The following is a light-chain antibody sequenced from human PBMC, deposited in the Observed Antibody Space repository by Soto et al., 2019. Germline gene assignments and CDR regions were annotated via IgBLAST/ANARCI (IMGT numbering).Light chain of an antibody. J-gene: IGKJ4*01. CDR2: DAS. CDR1: QSVGSS. V-gene: IGKV3-11*01. CDR3: QQRSYLFP. Sequence: EIVLTQSPATLSVSPGERATLSCRVSQSVGSSLAWYQQKPGQAPRLLIYDASNRATGIPARFSGSGSGTDFTLTISSLEPEDFAVYYCQQRSYLFPVGGGTKVEIK.